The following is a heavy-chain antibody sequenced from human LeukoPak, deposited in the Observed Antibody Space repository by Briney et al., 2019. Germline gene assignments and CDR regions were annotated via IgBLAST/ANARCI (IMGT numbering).Heavy chain of an antibody. CDR2: IYYSGST. Sequence: SETLSLTCTVSGGSISSGGYYWSWIRQHPGKGLEWIGYIYYSGSTYYNPSLKSRVTISVDTSKNQFSLKLSSVTAADTAVYYCASPGYYDSSGYSIWGQGTLVTVSS. J-gene: IGHJ4*02. CDR3: ASPGYYDSSGYSI. D-gene: IGHD3-22*01. CDR1: GGSISSGGYY. V-gene: IGHV4-31*03.